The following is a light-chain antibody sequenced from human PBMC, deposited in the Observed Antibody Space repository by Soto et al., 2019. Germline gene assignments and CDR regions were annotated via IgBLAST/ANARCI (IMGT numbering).Light chain of an antibody. CDR1: QTVSSY. J-gene: IGKJ2*01. Sequence: EIVLTQCPVTLSLSPGERATLSCRASQTVSSYLAWYQQKPGQAPRLLIYDASNRATGIPARFSGSGSGTDFTLTISSLEPEDFAVYYCQQRNNWPRYTFGQGTKLEIK. CDR2: DAS. V-gene: IGKV3-11*01. CDR3: QQRNNWPRYT.